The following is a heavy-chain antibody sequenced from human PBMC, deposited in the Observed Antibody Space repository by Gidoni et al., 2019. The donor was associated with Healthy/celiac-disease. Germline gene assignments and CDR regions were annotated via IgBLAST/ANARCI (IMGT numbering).Heavy chain of an antibody. J-gene: IGHJ5*02. CDR1: GGSISSSSYY. CDR2: IYYSGST. CDR3: ARRLVVTAPNWFDP. V-gene: IGHV4-39*01. D-gene: IGHD2-21*02. Sequence: QLQLQESGPGLVKPSETLSLTCTVSGGSISSSSYYWGWLRQPPGKGLEWIGSIYYSGSTYYNPSLKSRVTISVETSKNQFSLKLSSVTAADTAVYYCARRLVVTAPNWFDPWGQGTLVTVSS.